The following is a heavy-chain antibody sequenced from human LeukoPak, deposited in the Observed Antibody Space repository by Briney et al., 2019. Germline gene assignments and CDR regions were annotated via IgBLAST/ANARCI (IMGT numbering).Heavy chain of an antibody. Sequence: ASVKVSCKASGYTFTGYYMHWVRQAPGQGLEWMGIINPSGGSTRYAQKFQGRITMTRDTSTSTVYMELSILRSEDTAIYYCARDRDPSYYDSSGYPDYWGQGTLVTVSS. J-gene: IGHJ4*02. D-gene: IGHD3-22*01. CDR2: INPSGGST. V-gene: IGHV1-46*01. CDR1: GYTFTGYY. CDR3: ARDRDPSYYDSSGYPDY.